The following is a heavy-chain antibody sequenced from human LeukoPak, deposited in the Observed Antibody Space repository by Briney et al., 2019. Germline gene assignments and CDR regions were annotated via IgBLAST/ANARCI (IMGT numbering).Heavy chain of an antibody. Sequence: PGGSLRLSCAASGFTVSSSYMSWVRQAPGKGLEWVSVFYSGGKTYYTDSVKGRFTISRDNSKNTLYLQMNSLRAEDTAVYYCAKDLRPDGINDFDHWGQGTLVTVSS. CDR1: GFTVSSSY. V-gene: IGHV3-53*01. J-gene: IGHJ4*02. CDR3: AKDLRPDGINDFDH. D-gene: IGHD1-1*01. CDR2: FYSGGKT.